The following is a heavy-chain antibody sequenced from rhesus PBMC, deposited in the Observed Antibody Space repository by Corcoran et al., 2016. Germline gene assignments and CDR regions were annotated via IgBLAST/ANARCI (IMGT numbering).Heavy chain of an antibody. CDR2: IYGGGGST. CDR3: ARDRVYGNYPNYFDY. D-gene: IGHD4-35*01. J-gene: IGHJ4*01. CDR1: GGSISSNY. V-gene: IGHV4-160*01. Sequence: QVQLQESGPGLVKPSETLSLTCAVSGGSISSNYWSWIRQAPGKGLEWIGRIYGGGGSTDYNPSRRCRVTISTHTSKNQFSLKLSSVTAADTAVYYCARDRVYGNYPNYFDYWGQGVLVTVSS.